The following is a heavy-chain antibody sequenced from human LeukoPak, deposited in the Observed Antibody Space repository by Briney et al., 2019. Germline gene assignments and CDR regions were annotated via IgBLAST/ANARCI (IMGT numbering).Heavy chain of an antibody. Sequence: SETLSLPCTVSGVSISSYYWSWIRQPPGTGLEWIGYIYYSGSTNYNPSLKSRVTISVDTSKNQFSLKLSSVTAADTAVYYCARWYYGSGSYYFDYWGQGTLVTVSS. J-gene: IGHJ4*02. V-gene: IGHV4-59*01. CDR2: IYYSGST. CDR3: ARWYYGSGSYYFDY. CDR1: GVSISSYY. D-gene: IGHD3-10*01.